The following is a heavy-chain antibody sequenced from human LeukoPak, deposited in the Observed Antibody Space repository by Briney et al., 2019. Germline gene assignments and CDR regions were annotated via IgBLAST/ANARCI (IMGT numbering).Heavy chain of an antibody. V-gene: IGHV4-30-4*08. D-gene: IGHD3-3*01. CDR3: ARASSGTGLGFDP. Sequence: SETLSLTCAVYGGSFSGYYWSWIRQPPGKGLEWIGYIYYSGSTYYNPSLKSRVTISVDTSKNQFSLKLSSVTAADTAVYYCARASSGTGLGFDPWGQGTLVTVSS. CDR2: IYYSGST. CDR1: GGSFSGYY. J-gene: IGHJ5*02.